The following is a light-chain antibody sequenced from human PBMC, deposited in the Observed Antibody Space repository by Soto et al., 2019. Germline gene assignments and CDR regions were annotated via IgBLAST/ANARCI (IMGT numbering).Light chain of an antibody. V-gene: IGLV2-14*01. CDR1: SSDVGGYNY. J-gene: IGLJ1*01. Sequence: QSVLTQPAYVSGSPGQSITISCTGTSSDVGGYNYVSWYQQHPGKAPKLMIYDVSNRPSGGSNRFSGSKSGNTASLTISGLQAEDEADYYCSSYTSSSVLVFGTGTKVTVL. CDR3: SSYTSSSVLV. CDR2: DVS.